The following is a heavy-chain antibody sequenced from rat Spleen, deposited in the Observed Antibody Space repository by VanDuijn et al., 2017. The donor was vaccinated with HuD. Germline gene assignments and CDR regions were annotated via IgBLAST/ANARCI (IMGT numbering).Heavy chain of an antibody. CDR2: ISYDGSST. CDR3: TSLSMDA. Sequence: EVQLVESDGGLVQPGRSLKLSCEASGFTFSDYYMAWVRQAPTKGLEWVATISYDGSSTYYRDSVKGRFTISRDNAKSTLYLQMDSLRSEDTATYYCTSLSMDAWGQGASVTVSS. V-gene: IGHV5-29*01. J-gene: IGHJ4*01. CDR1: GFTFSDYY.